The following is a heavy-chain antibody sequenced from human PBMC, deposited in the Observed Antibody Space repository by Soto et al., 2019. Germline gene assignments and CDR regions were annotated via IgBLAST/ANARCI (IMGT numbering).Heavy chain of an antibody. CDR3: GRGRGGGGGYFDL. V-gene: IGHV1-2*02. CDR2: INPNSGGT. D-gene: IGHD3-16*01. J-gene: IGHJ2*01. CDR1: GYTFTGYY. Sequence: QVQLVQAGAEVKKPGASVKVSCKASGYTFTGYYMHWVRQAPGQGLEWMGWINPNSGGTNYAQKFQGRVTQTRDRDIRRAEGEGRGVGSDDGGVYCGGRGRGGGGGYFDLWGRGTLVTVSS.